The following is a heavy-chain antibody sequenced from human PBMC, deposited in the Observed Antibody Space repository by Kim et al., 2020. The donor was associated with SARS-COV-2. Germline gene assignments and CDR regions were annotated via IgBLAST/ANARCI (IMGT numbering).Heavy chain of an antibody. D-gene: IGHD1-20*01. Sequence: NPSLKSRVTISVDTSKNQFSLKLSSVTAADTAVYYCARHSNNWNGFSFDPWGQGTLVTVSS. CDR3: ARHSNNWNGFSFDP. J-gene: IGHJ5*02. V-gene: IGHV4-39*01.